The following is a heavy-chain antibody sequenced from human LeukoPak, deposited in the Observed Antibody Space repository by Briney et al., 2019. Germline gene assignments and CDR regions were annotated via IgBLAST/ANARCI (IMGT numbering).Heavy chain of an antibody. CDR1: GGSISSSSYY. CDR3: ARSSPDIVAVPAAPGR. Sequence: PSETLSLTCTVSGGSISSSSYYWGWIRQPPGKGLEWIGSMYYSGSTYYNPSLKSRVTISVDTSKNQFSLKLSSVTAADTAVYYCARSSPDIVAVPAAPGRWGQGTLVTVSS. V-gene: IGHV4-39*01. D-gene: IGHD2-2*01. J-gene: IGHJ4*02. CDR2: MYYSGST.